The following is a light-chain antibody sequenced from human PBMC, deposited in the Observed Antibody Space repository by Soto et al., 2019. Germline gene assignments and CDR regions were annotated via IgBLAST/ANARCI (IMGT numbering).Light chain of an antibody. CDR1: PGISSY. J-gene: IGKJ2*01. CDR3: EQLNSYPYT. V-gene: IGKV1-9*01. Sequence: IQLTQSPSSLSASVGDRVTITCLASPGISSYLAWYQQKPEKGPKLPIYAASTLQSRVPPRFSGSGSGTDFTLSISSLQTEDFETYFCEQLNSYPYTLGQGTNVDSK. CDR2: AAS.